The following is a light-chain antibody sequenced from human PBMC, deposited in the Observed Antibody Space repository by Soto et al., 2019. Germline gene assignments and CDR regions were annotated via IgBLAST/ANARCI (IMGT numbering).Light chain of an antibody. J-gene: IGKJ1*01. CDR2: LAS. CDR1: QAVNTR. CDR3: HQRQSWPRT. V-gene: IGKV3-11*01. Sequence: ETLLPQSPATLSSLPGNGVTLSCRASQAVNTRLAWYQHKPGQAPRLLIYLASNRAAGVPARFSGSGSGTDFTLTISNVEPEDFAVYYCHQRQSWPRTFGQGTKVDIK.